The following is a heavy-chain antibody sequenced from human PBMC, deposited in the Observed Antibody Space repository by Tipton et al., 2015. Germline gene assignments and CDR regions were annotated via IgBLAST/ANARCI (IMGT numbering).Heavy chain of an antibody. CDR2: VSAYNGNT. D-gene: IGHD2-2*01. CDR3: ARATGYCDTNCYLDFDY. Sequence: QSGAEVKKPGASVKVSCKASGYTFTSYGISWVRQAPGQGLEWMGWVSAYNGNTIYAQSLQGRVTMTTDSSTSTAYMELTSLRSDDTAVYYCARATGYCDTNCYLDFDYWGQGTLVTVSS. V-gene: IGHV1-18*01. CDR1: GYTFTSYG. J-gene: IGHJ4*02.